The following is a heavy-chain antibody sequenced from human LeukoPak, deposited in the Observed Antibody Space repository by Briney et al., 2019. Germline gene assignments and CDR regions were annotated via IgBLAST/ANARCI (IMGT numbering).Heavy chain of an antibody. CDR2: ISSGSHYI. CDR1: GFTYSSYT. V-gene: IGHV3-21*03. CDR3: TSGTWIQLAVPDY. D-gene: IGHD5-18*01. J-gene: IGHJ4*02. Sequence: GGSLRLSCAASGFTYSSYTMNWVRQAPGMGLEWVSTISSGSHYIYYADSLKGRFTISRDNAKNSMFLQMNSLRAEDTAVYYCTSGTWIQLAVPDYWGQGTLVTVSS.